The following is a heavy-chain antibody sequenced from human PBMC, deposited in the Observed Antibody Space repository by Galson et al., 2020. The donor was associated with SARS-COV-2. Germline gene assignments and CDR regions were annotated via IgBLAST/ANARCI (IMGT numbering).Heavy chain of an antibody. D-gene: IGHD2-2*01. Sequence: SETLSLTCAVYGGSFSGYYWTWVRQPPGKGLEWVGEINNSGATNYSPSPKSRVPILIDTSNNQFSLNLRSVTAADTALYYCARGHRVVVPYPSRGLGPYYYYYYMDVWGKGTTVTVSS. CDR2: INNSGAT. CDR3: ARGHRVVVPYPSRGLGPYYYYYYMDV. V-gene: IGHV4-34*01. J-gene: IGHJ6*03. CDR1: GGSFSGYY.